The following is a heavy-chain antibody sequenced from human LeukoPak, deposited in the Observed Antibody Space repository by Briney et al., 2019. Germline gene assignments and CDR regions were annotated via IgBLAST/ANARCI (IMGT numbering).Heavy chain of an antibody. CDR3: ARDPGMYGSSWYWIDY. CDR2: ISSSSSYI. CDR1: GFTFSSYS. J-gene: IGHJ4*02. D-gene: IGHD6-13*01. V-gene: IGHV3-21*01. Sequence: GGSLRLSCAASGFTFSSYSMNWVRHAPRKGLEWGSSISSSSSYIYYADSVKGRFTISRDNAKNSLYLQMNSLRAEDTAVYYCARDPGMYGSSWYWIDYWGQGTLVTVSS.